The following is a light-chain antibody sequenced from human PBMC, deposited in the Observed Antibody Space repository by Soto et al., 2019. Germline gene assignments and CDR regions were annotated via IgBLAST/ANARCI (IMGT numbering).Light chain of an antibody. V-gene: IGLV1-47*01. Sequence: QSVLTQPPSASGTLGQGVTISCSGSTSNIGSNYVYWYQQLPGTAPKLLIYRNNQRPSGVPDRFSGCKSGTSASLAISGLRSDDEADYFCATWDDSLNGFYVFGTGTRSPS. CDR2: RNN. CDR3: ATWDDSLNGFYV. J-gene: IGLJ1*01. CDR1: TSNIGSNY.